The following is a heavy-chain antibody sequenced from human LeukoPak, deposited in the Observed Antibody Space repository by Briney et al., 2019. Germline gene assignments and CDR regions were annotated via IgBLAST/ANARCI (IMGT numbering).Heavy chain of an antibody. CDR1: GFTFDDYA. D-gene: IGHD6-19*01. V-gene: IGHV3-9*01. J-gene: IGHJ6*02. CDR2: ISWNSGSI. CDR3: ARDFYSSGWSDHYYYGMDV. Sequence: GRSLRLSCAASGFTFDDYAMHWVRQAPGKGLEWVSGISWNSGSIGYADSVKGRFTISRDNAKNSLYLQMNSLRAEDTALYYCARDFYSSGWSDHYYYGMDVWGQGTTVTVSS.